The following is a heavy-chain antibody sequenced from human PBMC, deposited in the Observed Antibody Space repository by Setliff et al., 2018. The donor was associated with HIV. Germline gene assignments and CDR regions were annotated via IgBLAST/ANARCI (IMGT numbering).Heavy chain of an antibody. Sequence: PGGSLRLSCAASGFAFSTYAMSWVRQAPGKGLEWVSSISSSSTYIYYADSVRGRFTISRDNAKNSLYLQMNSLRAEDTAVYYCARVSNSWNYGPIDYWGQGTLVTVSS. CDR1: GFAFSTYA. CDR2: ISSSSTYI. V-gene: IGHV3-21*01. CDR3: ARVSNSWNYGPIDY. D-gene: IGHD1-7*01. J-gene: IGHJ4*02.